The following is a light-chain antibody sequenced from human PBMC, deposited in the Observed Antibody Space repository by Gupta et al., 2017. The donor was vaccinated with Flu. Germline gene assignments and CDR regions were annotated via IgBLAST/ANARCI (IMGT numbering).Light chain of an antibody. CDR2: KAS. V-gene: IGKV1-5*03. J-gene: IGKJ1*01. CDR3: QQYNNYWT. Sequence: SPSTLSASVGDRVTITCRASQSISRGLAWYQQKPGKAPKLLIYKASSLESGVPSRFSGSGVGTEFTLTISSLQPDDFATYYCQQYNNYWTFGQGTKVEIK. CDR1: QSISRG.